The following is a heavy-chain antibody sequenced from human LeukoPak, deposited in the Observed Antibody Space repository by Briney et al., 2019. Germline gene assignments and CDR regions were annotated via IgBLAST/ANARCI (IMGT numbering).Heavy chain of an antibody. CDR2: MNPNSGNT. CDR1: GYTFTSYD. CDR3: AHMVQSTRDYFDY. V-gene: IGHV1-8*01. D-gene: IGHD3-10*01. J-gene: IGHJ4*02. Sequence: ASVKVSCKASGYTFTSYDINWVRQATGQGLEWMGWMNPNSGNTGYAQKFQGRVTMTRNTSISTAYMELSSLRSEDTAVYYCAHMVQSTRDYFDYWGQGTLVTVSS.